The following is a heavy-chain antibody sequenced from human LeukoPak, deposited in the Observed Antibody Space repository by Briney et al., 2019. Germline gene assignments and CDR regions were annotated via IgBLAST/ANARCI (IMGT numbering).Heavy chain of an antibody. Sequence: ASVKVSCKASGYTFTSYGISWVRQAPGQGLEWIGWISAYNGNTNYAQKLQGRVTMTTDTSTTTAYMELSRLRSDDTAVYYCARGRYYDSSGYHDAFDIWGQGTMVTVSS. CDR2: ISAYNGNT. D-gene: IGHD3-22*01. CDR3: ARGRYYDSSGYHDAFDI. J-gene: IGHJ3*02. V-gene: IGHV1-18*01. CDR1: GYTFTSYG.